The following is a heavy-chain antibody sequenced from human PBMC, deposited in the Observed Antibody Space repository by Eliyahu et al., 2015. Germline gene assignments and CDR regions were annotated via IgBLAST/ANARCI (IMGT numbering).Heavy chain of an antibody. CDR2: LSYDGRED. CDR3: ARGAISRSTTSSLDF. CDR1: XFXFSRFG. Sequence: QVRLVESGGGVVQPGXXXRLSCXASXFXFSRFGIHWVRQTPGKGLEWMAVLSYDGREDYYTDSVMGRFTLSRDNSKSTLYLQMNNLRAEDTAVYYCARGAISRSTTSSLDFWGQGTRVTVSP. D-gene: IGHD2-2*01. V-gene: IGHV3-30*10. J-gene: IGHJ4*02.